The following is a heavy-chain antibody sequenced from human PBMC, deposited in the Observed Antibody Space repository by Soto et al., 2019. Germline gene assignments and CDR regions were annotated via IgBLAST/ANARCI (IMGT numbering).Heavy chain of an antibody. V-gene: IGHV1-69*12. CDR3: ARETSGAGTFREDTSDI. D-gene: IGHD6-19*01. CDR1: GDTFSNYV. CDR2: IVPIFRTA. J-gene: IGHJ3*02. Sequence: QVQLMQSGAEVKKPGSSVKVACKVSGDTFSNYVINWVRQAPGQGLEWMGAIVPIFRTANYAQKFQGRVTITADRFTITAYMGLSGLRSDDTATYSGARETSGAGTFREDTSDIWGQGTLVTVSS.